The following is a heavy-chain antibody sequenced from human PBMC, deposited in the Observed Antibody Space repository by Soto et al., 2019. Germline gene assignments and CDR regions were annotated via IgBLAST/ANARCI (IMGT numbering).Heavy chain of an antibody. CDR3: ARGSIPFSIVSFDY. D-gene: IGHD3-16*02. Sequence: SETLSLTCTVSGGSISSYYWSWIRQPPGKGLEWIGYIYYSGSTNYNPSLKSRVTISVDTSKNQFSLKLSSVTAADTAVYYCARGSIPFSIVSFDYWGQGTLVTVSS. V-gene: IGHV4-59*01. CDR2: IYYSGST. CDR1: GGSISSYY. J-gene: IGHJ4*02.